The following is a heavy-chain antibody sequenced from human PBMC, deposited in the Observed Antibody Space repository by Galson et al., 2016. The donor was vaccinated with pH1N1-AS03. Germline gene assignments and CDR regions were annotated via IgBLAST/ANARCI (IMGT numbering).Heavy chain of an antibody. D-gene: IGHD3-22*01. J-gene: IGHJ3*01. V-gene: IGHV3-23*01. CDR2: ISGSGGST. Sequence: SLRLSCATSGFTFSTYWMHWARQAPGKGLEWVSSISGSGGSTNSADSVRDRFSISRDNSKNTLFLQMNRLRADDTAVYYCAKKFYYDSSGHHLDVADVWGQGTAVTVSS. CDR3: AKKFYYDSSGHHLDVADV. CDR1: GFTFSTYW.